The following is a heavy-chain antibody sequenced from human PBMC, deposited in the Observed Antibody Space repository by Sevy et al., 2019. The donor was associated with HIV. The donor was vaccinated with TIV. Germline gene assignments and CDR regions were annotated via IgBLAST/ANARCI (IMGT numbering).Heavy chain of an antibody. D-gene: IGHD4-17*01. CDR1: GYSIRSGYY. CDR2: MYHSGTI. V-gene: IGHV4-38-2*02. Sequence: SETLSLTCTISGYSIRSGYYWGWIRQPPGKGLEWIGSMYHSGTIYYNASLKSRVTISADTSKNHFSLKLTSVTAADTAIYHCAAMSTVTKGDALDIWGQGTMVTVSS. J-gene: IGHJ3*02. CDR3: AAMSTVTKGDALDI.